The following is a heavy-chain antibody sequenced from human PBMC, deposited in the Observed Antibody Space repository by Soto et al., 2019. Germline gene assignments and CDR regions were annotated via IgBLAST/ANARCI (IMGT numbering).Heavy chain of an antibody. V-gene: IGHV3-7*01. Sequence: GGSLRLSCSASGLTFSSYWMSWVRQAPGKGLEWVANMNQDGSEKNYVDSVKGRFTISRDNAKNSLYLQMNSLRAEDTAVYYCARDRGYSIFDYWGQGTLVTVSS. CDR2: MNQDGSEK. CDR3: ARDRGYSIFDY. CDR1: GLTFSSYW. D-gene: IGHD3-22*01. J-gene: IGHJ4*02.